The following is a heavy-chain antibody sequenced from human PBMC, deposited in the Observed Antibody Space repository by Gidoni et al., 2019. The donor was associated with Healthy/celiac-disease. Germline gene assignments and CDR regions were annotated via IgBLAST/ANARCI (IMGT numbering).Heavy chain of an antibody. CDR1: GGTFSSYA. CDR2: IIPIFGTA. CDR3: ARGPYSSSPDYYMDV. D-gene: IGHD6-6*01. J-gene: IGHJ6*03. V-gene: IGHV1-69*01. Sequence: QVQLVQSGAEGKKPGASVKVSCKASGGTFSSYAISWVRQAPGQGLEWMGGIIPIFGTANYAPKFQGRVTITADESTSTAYLELSSLRSEDTAVYYCARGPYSSSPDYYMDVWGQGTTVTVSS.